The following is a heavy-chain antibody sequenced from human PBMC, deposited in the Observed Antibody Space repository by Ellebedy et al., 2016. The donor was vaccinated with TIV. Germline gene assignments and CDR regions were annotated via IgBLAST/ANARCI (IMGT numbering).Heavy chain of an antibody. CDR1: GITVSPNY. Sequence: GESLKISCAASGITVSPNYMSCVRQAPGTGLEWVSAISGFDGSANYADSVKGRFIASRDNPMNTLYLQMNSLRADETAIYYCAKRAKAGGFDHWGQGALVTVSS. J-gene: IGHJ5*02. CDR2: ISGFDGSA. CDR3: AKRAKAGGFDH. D-gene: IGHD6-25*01. V-gene: IGHV3-23*01.